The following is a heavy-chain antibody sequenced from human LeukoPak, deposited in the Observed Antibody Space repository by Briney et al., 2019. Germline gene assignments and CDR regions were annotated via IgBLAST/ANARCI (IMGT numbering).Heavy chain of an antibody. CDR2: IDSGGFT. D-gene: IGHD3-22*01. CDR1: RFTVSTNY. CDR3: ANTYYYDGSGYYYLGWFDP. J-gene: IGHJ5*02. V-gene: IGHV3-66*01. Sequence: GGSLRLSCAASRFTVSTNYMSWVRQAPGKGLEWVSLIDSGGFTYYADSVKGRFTISRDNSKNTLYLQMNSLRAEDTAVYFCANTYYYDGSGYYYLGWFDPWGQGTLVTVSS.